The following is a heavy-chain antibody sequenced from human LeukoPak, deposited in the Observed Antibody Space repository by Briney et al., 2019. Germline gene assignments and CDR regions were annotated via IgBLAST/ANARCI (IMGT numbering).Heavy chain of an antibody. D-gene: IGHD2-2*01. V-gene: IGHV4-34*01. CDR3: ARIVLIVVVPAAIAWFDP. CDR2: INHSGST. CDR1: GGSFSGYY. Sequence: SETLSLTCAVYGGSFSGYYWSWFRQPPGKGLEWIGEINHSGSTNYNPSLKSRVTISVDTSKNQFSLKLRSLTAADTAVYCCARIVLIVVVPAAIAWFDPRVQGTLVTDSS. J-gene: IGHJ5*02.